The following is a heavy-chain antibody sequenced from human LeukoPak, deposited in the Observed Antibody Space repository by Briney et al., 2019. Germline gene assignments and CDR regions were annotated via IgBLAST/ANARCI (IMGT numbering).Heavy chain of an antibody. CDR2: IIPIFGTA. D-gene: IGHD2-2*01. V-gene: IGHV1-69*06. CDR1: GYTFTSYA. CDR3: AREWGAGYCSSTSCYAGERYYFDY. J-gene: IGHJ4*02. Sequence: GASVKVSCKASGYTFTSYAISWVRQAPGQGLEWMGGIIPIFGTASYAQKFQGRVTMTGDTSTSTVYMELSSLRSEDTAVYYCAREWGAGYCSSTSCYAGERYYFDYWGQGTLVTVSS.